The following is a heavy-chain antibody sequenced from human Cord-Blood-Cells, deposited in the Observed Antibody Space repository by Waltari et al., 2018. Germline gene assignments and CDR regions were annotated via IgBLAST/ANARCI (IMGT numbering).Heavy chain of an antibody. CDR1: GFTFSGYW. Sequence: EVQLVESGGGLVQPGGSLRLSCAASGFTFSGYWMSWVRQAPGKGLEWVANIKQDGSEKYYVDSVKGRFTISRDNAKNSLYLQMNSLRAEDTAVYYCARGGDFDYWGQGTLVTVSS. CDR3: ARGGDFDY. J-gene: IGHJ4*02. CDR2: IKQDGSEK. V-gene: IGHV3-7*01.